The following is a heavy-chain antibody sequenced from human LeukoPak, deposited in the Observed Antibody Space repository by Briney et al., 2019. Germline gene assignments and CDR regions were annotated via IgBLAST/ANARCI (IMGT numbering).Heavy chain of an antibody. CDR1: GGSISPYY. D-gene: IGHD1-26*01. CDR3: AKDRIVAATMGAFHH. Sequence: SETLSLTCTVSGGSISPYYWSWMRQAPGTGLEWIGNIFYRGSSNYNASLQSRVSISVDTSKNQFSLSLSSVTAADTAVYYCAKDRIVAATMGAFHHWGQGTLVTVSS. J-gene: IGHJ1*01. CDR2: IFYRGSS. V-gene: IGHV4-59*12.